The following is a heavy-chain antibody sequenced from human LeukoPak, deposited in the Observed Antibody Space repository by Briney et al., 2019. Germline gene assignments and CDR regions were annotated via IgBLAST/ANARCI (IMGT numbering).Heavy chain of an antibody. Sequence: KPSETLSLTCAVYGVSFSGYYWSWIRQPPGKGLEWIGEINHSGSTNYNPSLKSRVTISVDTSKNQFSLKLSSVTAADTAVYYCARGHSYYDSSGYYYYFDYWGQGTLVTVSS. V-gene: IGHV4-34*01. J-gene: IGHJ4*02. CDR2: INHSGST. CDR3: ARGHSYYDSSGYYYYFDY. D-gene: IGHD3-22*01. CDR1: GVSFSGYY.